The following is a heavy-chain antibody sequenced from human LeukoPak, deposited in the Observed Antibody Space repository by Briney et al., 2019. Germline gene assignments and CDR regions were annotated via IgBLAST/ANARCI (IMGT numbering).Heavy chain of an antibody. J-gene: IGHJ6*01. V-gene: IGHV3-7*04. CDR2: IKQDGSEK. CDR1: GLTFSSYW. Sequence: GGSLSHSCAASGLTFSSYWMSWVRQAPGQGLEWVANIKQDGSEKYYVDSVKGRFTISRDNAKNSLFLQMNSLRAEDTAVYYCARGEYYYDGGDCGQGSPLTVSS. CDR3: ARGEYYYDGGD. D-gene: IGHD3-22*01.